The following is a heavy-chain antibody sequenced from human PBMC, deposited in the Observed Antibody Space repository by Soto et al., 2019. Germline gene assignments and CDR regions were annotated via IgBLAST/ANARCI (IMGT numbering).Heavy chain of an antibody. CDR2: ISSNSAHI. CDR1: GFTFRSFT. CDR3: TRDASRDSSARGWFDP. J-gene: IGHJ5*02. Sequence: LRLSCAASGFTFRSFTMNWVRQAPGKGLEWVSTISSNSAHIYYTDALRGRFTISRDNAKNSLHLQMNSLRAEDTAVYYCTRDASRDSSARGWFDPWGPGTLVTVSS. V-gene: IGHV3-21*01. D-gene: IGHD6-13*01.